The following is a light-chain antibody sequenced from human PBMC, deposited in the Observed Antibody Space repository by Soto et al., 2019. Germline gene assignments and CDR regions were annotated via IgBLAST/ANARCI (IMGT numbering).Light chain of an antibody. CDR1: QSVSDD. CDR3: QQYDNWPPAWT. V-gene: IGKV3-15*01. CDR2: GAS. Sequence: EIVLRQSPATLSVSQRERATLSCRASQSVSDDLAWYQQKPGQAPRLLMYGASTRATGIPGRFSGSGSGTEFTLTISSLQSADCAVYYCQQYDNWPPAWTFGQGTKVDI. J-gene: IGKJ1*01.